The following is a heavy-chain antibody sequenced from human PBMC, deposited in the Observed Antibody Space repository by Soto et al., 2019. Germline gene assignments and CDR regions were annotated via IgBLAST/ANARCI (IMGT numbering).Heavy chain of an antibody. CDR3: ARVYTIFGVVIIPNWFDP. CDR1: GGSISSYY. J-gene: IGHJ5*02. V-gene: IGHV4-59*01. D-gene: IGHD3-3*01. CDR2: IYYSGST. Sequence: SETLSLTCTVSGGSISSYYWSWIRQPPGKGLEWIGYIYYSGSTNYNPSLKSRVTISVDTSKNQFSLKLSSVTAADTAVYYCARVYTIFGVVIIPNWFDPWGQGTLVT.